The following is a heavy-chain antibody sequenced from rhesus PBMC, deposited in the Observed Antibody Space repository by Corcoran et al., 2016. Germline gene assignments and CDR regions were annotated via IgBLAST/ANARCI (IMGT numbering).Heavy chain of an antibody. J-gene: IGHJ4*01. D-gene: IGHD3-16*01. CDR1: GYTFTDYY. V-gene: IGHV1-111*01. Sequence: EVQLVQSGAEVKKPGASVNISGKASGYTFTDYYLHWVRQAPGKGLEWMGRVDPEDGEADYAQKFQDRVTITRDTSTDTAYMELSSLRSEDTAVYYCATGVYSFDYWGQGVLVTVSS. CDR2: VDPEDGEA. CDR3: ATGVYSFDY.